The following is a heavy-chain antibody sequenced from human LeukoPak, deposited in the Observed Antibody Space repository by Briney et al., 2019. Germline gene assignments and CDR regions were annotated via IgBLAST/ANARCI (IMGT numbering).Heavy chain of an antibody. CDR1: GGSISGYY. CDR3: TRGAGWLIDY. D-gene: IGHD3-16*01. CDR2: IYYSGST. Sequence: TSETLSLTCTVSGGSISGYYWSWIRQSPGKGLEWIGYIYYSGSTNYNPSLKSRVTISADTSKNHFSLKLNSVTTADTAVYYCTRGAGWLIDYWGQGILVTVSS. V-gene: IGHV4-59*01. J-gene: IGHJ4*02.